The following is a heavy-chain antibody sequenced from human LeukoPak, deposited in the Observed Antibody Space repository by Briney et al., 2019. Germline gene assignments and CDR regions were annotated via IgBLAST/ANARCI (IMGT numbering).Heavy chain of an antibody. D-gene: IGHD3-22*01. Sequence: GESLQISCKGSGYSFTNYWIGWVRQMPGKGLEWMGFINPGDSDTRYSPSFQGQVTISADKSISTAYLQWSSLRASDTAMYYCACYYATTGYSDYWGQGTLVTVSS. J-gene: IGHJ4*02. CDR3: ACYYATTGYSDY. CDR1: GYSFTNYW. V-gene: IGHV5-51*01. CDR2: INPGDSDT.